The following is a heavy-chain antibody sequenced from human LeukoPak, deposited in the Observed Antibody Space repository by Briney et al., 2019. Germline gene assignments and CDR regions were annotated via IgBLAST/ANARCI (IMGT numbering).Heavy chain of an antibody. V-gene: IGHV1-69*13. CDR2: IIPIFGTA. J-gene: IGHJ4*02. CDR1: GGTFSSYA. Sequence: SVKVSCKASGGTFSSYAISWVRQAPGQGLEWMGGIIPIFGTANYAQKFQGRVTITADESTSTAYMELSSLRSEDTTVYYCARDAPHDSAIDYWGQGTLVTVSS. CDR3: ARDAPHDSAIDY. D-gene: IGHD2-15*01.